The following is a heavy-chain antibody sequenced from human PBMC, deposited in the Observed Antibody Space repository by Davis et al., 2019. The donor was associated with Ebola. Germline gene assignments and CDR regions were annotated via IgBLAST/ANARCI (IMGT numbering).Heavy chain of an antibody. J-gene: IGHJ5*02. CDR3: ARDGRPSLWFGELLGNWFDP. V-gene: IGHV4-4*07. D-gene: IGHD3-10*01. CDR2: IYTSGSA. CDR1: GGSISSYY. Sequence: GSLRLSCAVYGGSISSYYWSWIRQPAGKGLEWIGRIYTSGSANYNPSLKIRVTMSVDTSKNQFSLKLSSVTAADTAVYYCARDGRPSLWFGELLGNWFDPWGQGTLVTVSS.